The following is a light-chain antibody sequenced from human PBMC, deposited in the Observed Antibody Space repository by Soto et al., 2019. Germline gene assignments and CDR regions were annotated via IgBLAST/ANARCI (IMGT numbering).Light chain of an antibody. J-gene: IGLJ2*01. CDR3: SSYASSGFVL. CDR1: SSDIGAYNY. CDR2: DVT. Sequence: QSALTQPASVSGSPGQSITISCTGTSSDIGAYNYVSWCQQHPGKAPKLMIYDVTNRPSGVSNRFSGSKSGNTASLTISGLQAEDESNYYCSSYASSGFVLFGGGTKLTVL. V-gene: IGLV2-14*01.